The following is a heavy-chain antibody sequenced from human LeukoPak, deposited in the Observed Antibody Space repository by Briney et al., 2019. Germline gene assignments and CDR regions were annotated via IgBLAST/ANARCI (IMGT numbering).Heavy chain of an antibody. V-gene: IGHV3-48*01. Sequence: GGSLRLSCAASGFTFSSYSMNWVRQAPGKGLEWVSYISSSSSTIYYADSVKGRFPISRDNAKNSLYLQMNSLRAEDTAVYCCAREIGAVAGTIDYWGQGTLVTVSS. CDR3: AREIGAVAGTIDY. J-gene: IGHJ4*02. CDR1: GFTFSSYS. CDR2: ISSSSSTI. D-gene: IGHD6-19*01.